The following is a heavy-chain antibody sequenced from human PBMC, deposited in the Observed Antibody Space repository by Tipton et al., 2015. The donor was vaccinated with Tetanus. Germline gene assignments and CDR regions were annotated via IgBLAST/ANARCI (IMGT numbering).Heavy chain of an antibody. J-gene: IGHJ5*02. CDR2: VYYTGST. CDR1: GGSISSGTFY. Sequence: TLSLTCTVSGGSISSGTFYWDWLRQPPGKPLEWIGNVYYTGSTLQNPSPKGRVTMSLDRSKNQFYLKLRSVTAEDTAVYYCSRSVVNWFDPWGQGTLVTVSS. D-gene: IGHD2-21*01. CDR3: SRSVVNWFDP. V-gene: IGHV4-39*01.